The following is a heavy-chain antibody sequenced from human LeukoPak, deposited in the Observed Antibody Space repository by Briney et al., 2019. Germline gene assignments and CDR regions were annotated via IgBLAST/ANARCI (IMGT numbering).Heavy chain of an antibody. D-gene: IGHD1-1*01. CDR1: GGTFISYA. V-gene: IGHV1-69*04. Sequence: SVKVSCKASGGTFISYAISWVRQAPGQGLEWMGRIIPILGIANYAQKFQGRVTITADKSTSTAYMELSSLRSEDTAVYYCARDTSVEMALDYWGQGTLVTVSS. J-gene: IGHJ4*02. CDR3: ARDTSVEMALDY. CDR2: IIPILGIA.